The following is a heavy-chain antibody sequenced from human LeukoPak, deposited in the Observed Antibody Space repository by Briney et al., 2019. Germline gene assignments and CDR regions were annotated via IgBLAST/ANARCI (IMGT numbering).Heavy chain of an antibody. Sequence: GASVKVSCKASGYTFTGYYMHWVRQAPGQGLEWMGWINPNSGGTNYAQKFQGRVTMTRDTSISTAYMELSRLRSDDTAVYYCAREPYYYGSGSYYKGKDYWGQGTLVTVSS. V-gene: IGHV1-2*02. CDR1: GYTFTGYY. J-gene: IGHJ4*02. D-gene: IGHD3-10*01. CDR2: INPNSGGT. CDR3: AREPYYYGSGSYYKGKDY.